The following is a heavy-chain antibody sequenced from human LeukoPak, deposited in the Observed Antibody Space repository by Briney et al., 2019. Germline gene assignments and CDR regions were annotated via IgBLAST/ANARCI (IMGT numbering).Heavy chain of an antibody. V-gene: IGHV4-39*07. CDR1: GGSIISSSYY. CDR3: ARVSAVAGAYGMDV. Sequence: SETLSLTCTVSGGSIISSSYYWAWIRQPPAKGLEWIGSIYYSGSTYYNPSLKSRVIVSVDPSKNQFSLNLTSVTAADTAVYYCARVSAVAGAYGMDVWGQGTTVTVSS. J-gene: IGHJ6*02. D-gene: IGHD6-19*01. CDR2: IYYSGST.